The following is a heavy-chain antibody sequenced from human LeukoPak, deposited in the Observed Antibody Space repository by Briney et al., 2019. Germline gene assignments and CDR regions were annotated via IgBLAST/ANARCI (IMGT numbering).Heavy chain of an antibody. CDR2: IYYSGST. Sequence: PSETLSLTCTVSGGSVSSYYWSWIRQPPGKGLEWIGYIYYSGSTYYNPSLKSRVTISVDTSKNQFSLKLSSVTAADTAVYYCARGGSSGYFDYWGQGTLVTVSS. CDR1: GGSVSSYY. D-gene: IGHD3-22*01. CDR3: ARGGSSGYFDY. V-gene: IGHV4-59*08. J-gene: IGHJ4*02.